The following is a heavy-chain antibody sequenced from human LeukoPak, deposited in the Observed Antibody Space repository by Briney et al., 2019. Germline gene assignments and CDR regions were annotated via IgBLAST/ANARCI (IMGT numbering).Heavy chain of an antibody. J-gene: IGHJ4*02. CDR3: ARYGSSWSFDY. CDR1: GFTFRTFN. V-gene: IGHV3-48*01. Sequence: GGSLRLSCTASGFTFRTFNMHWVRQAPGKGLEWVSYISSSGSTIYYADSVKGRFTTSGDNAKNSLYLQMNSLRAEDTAVYYCARYGSSWSFDYWGQGTLVTVSS. CDR2: ISSSGSTI. D-gene: IGHD6-13*01.